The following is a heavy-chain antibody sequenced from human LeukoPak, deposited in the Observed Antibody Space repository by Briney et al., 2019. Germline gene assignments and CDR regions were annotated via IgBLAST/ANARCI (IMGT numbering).Heavy chain of an antibody. CDR3: ARDRWTARANVNWFDS. D-gene: IGHD5-18*01. V-gene: IGHV1-69*05. J-gene: IGHJ5*01. CDR2: IIPIFCTA. Sequence: SSVKVSCKASGGTFISYAISGVRQAPGQGLDWMGRIIPIFCTANYAQKFQGRVTITTDESTSIAYMELSSLRSEDTAVYYCARDRWTARANVNWFDSWGQGTLVTVSS. CDR1: GGTFISYA.